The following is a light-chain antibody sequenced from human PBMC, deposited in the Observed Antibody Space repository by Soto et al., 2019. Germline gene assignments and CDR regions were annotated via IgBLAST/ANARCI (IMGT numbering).Light chain of an antibody. CDR3: QQYNSYWT. J-gene: IGKJ1*01. CDR1: QSISSW. Sequence: IQMTQSPSTLSACVGDRVTITFRASQSISSWLAWYQQKPGKAPKLLIYDASSLESGVPSRFSGSGSGTEFTLTISSLQPDDFATYYCQQYNSYWTFGQGTKVAIK. CDR2: DAS. V-gene: IGKV1-5*01.